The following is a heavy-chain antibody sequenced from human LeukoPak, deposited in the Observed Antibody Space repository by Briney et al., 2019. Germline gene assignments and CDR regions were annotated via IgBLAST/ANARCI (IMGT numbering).Heavy chain of an antibody. Sequence: SGRSLRLSCAASGFTFSSYGMHWVRQAPGKGLEWVAVVWYDGTNKYYADSVKGRFTISRDNSKNTLYLQMNSLSAEDTAVYYCARRDGYDFDYWGQGTLVTVSS. CDR3: ARRDGYDFDY. V-gene: IGHV3-33*01. D-gene: IGHD5-24*01. J-gene: IGHJ4*02. CDR2: VWYDGTNK. CDR1: GFTFSSYG.